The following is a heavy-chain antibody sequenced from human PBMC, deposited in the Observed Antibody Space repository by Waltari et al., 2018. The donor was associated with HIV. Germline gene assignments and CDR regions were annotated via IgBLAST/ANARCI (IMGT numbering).Heavy chain of an antibody. CDR3: ATEVVVPAARVRLRWFDP. J-gene: IGHJ5*02. V-gene: IGHV2-5*02. CDR2: IYWDDDK. CDR1: GFSLSTSGVG. D-gene: IGHD2-2*01. Sequence: QITLKESGPTLVKPTQTLTLTCTFSGFSLSTSGVGVGWIRQPPGKALEWLALIYWDDDKRYSPSLKSRLTITKDTSKNQVVLTMTNMDPVDTATYYCATEVVVPAARVRLRWFDPWGQGTLVTVSS.